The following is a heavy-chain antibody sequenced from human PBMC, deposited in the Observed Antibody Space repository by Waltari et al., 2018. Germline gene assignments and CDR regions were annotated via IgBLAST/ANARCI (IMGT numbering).Heavy chain of an antibody. CDR2: IYHSGST. V-gene: IGHV4-38-2*02. CDR1: GYSISSGYY. D-gene: IGHD3-16*02. CDR3: ARDSTYDYVWGSYLGNWFDP. J-gene: IGHJ5*02. Sequence: QVQLQESGPGLVKPSETLSLTCAVSGYSISSGYYWGWIRQPPGTGREWIGSIYHSGSTYYNPSLKSRVTISVDTSKNQFSLKLSSVTAADTAVYYCARDSTYDYVWGSYLGNWFDPWGQGTLVTVSS.